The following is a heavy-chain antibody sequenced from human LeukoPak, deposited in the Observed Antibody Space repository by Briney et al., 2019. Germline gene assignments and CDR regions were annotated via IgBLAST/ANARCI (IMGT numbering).Heavy chain of an antibody. D-gene: IGHD3/OR15-3a*01. Sequence: GGSLRLSCAASGLTFRSYWMHWVRQVPGKGLVWVSQTDNDGSNTAYAESVKGRFTISRDNAKNTLYLQMNSLRAEDTAVYYCVKDWTRLDYWGQGTLVTVSS. V-gene: IGHV3-74*01. CDR2: TDNDGSNT. CDR1: GLTFRSYW. CDR3: VKDWTRLDY. J-gene: IGHJ4*02.